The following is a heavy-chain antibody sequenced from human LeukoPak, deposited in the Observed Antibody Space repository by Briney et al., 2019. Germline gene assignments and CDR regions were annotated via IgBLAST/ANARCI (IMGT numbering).Heavy chain of an antibody. V-gene: IGHV3-48*04. Sequence: GGSLRLSCAASGFTFSRNAMNWVRQAPGRGLEWVSYISNSGLTIYYVDSVKGRFTISRDNAKNSLYLQMNSLRAEDTAVYYCARQRFFDYWGQGTLVTVSS. CDR2: ISNSGLTI. J-gene: IGHJ4*02. CDR1: GFTFSRNA. D-gene: IGHD5-24*01. CDR3: ARQRFFDY.